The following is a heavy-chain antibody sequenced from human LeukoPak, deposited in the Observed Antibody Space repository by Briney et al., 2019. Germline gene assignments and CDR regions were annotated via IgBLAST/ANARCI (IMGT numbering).Heavy chain of an antibody. CDR1: GGSISSGGYY. J-gene: IGHJ4*02. V-gene: IGHV4-30-2*01. Sequence: SETLSLTCTVSGGSISSGGYYWSWIRQPPGKGLEWIGYIYHSGSTYYNPSLKSRVTISVDRSKNQFSLKLSSVTAADTAVYYCARARKDIFGVVIEWGQGTLATVSS. CDR2: IYHSGST. D-gene: IGHD3-3*01. CDR3: ARARKDIFGVVIE.